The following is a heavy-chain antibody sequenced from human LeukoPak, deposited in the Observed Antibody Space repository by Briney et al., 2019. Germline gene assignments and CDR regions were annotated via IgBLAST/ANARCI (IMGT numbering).Heavy chain of an antibody. Sequence: PSETLSLTCTVSGGSVSTYYWNWIRQPPGKGLEWIGRIHSSGSTHYNPSLKSRVTMSLDTSKNQFSLKLTSVTAADTAVYYCARDNDFFDYWGQGTLVTVSS. CDR1: GGSVSTYY. CDR3: ARDNDFFDY. CDR2: IHSSGST. J-gene: IGHJ4*02. V-gene: IGHV4-4*07.